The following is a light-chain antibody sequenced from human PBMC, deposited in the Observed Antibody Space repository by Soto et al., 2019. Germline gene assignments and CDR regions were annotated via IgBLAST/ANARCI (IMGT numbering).Light chain of an antibody. CDR3: LHYDNSPLYT. V-gene: IGKV3-20*01. Sequence: EIVLTQSPGTLSLSPGERDTLSCRASQSVSSSFLAWYQQKPGQAPRLLIYSASSRATGIPDRFSGSGSGTDFSLTISRLEPEDFAVYYCLHYDNSPLYTFGQGTKVDIK. CDR1: QSVSSSF. CDR2: SAS. J-gene: IGKJ2*01.